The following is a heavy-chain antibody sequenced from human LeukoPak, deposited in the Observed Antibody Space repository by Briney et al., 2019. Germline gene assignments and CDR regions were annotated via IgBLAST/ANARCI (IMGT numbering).Heavy chain of an antibody. CDR2: ISYDGSNK. J-gene: IGHJ5*02. Sequence: KSGGSLRLSCAASGFTFSSYAMHWVRQAPGKGLEWVAVISYDGSNKYYADSVKGRFTISRDNSKNTLYLQMNSLRAEDTAVYYCARANSRFVGAGTSRLDPWGQGTLVTVSS. CDR1: GFTFSSYA. D-gene: IGHD6-13*01. V-gene: IGHV3-30-3*01. CDR3: ARANSRFVGAGTSRLDP.